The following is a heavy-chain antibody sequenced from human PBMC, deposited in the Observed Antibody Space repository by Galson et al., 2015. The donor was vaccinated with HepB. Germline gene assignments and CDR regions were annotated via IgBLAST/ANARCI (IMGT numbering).Heavy chain of an antibody. CDR3: AKDFDVWELLTGRTFDS. D-gene: IGHD1-26*01. CDR2: ISYDGNYK. J-gene: IGHJ4*02. V-gene: IGHV3-30*18. CDR1: GFSFSHYG. Sequence: SLRLSCAASGFSFSHYGIHWVRQAPGKGLEWVALISYDGNYKKFADSVKGRFTISRDNSKNTLYLQMNSLRAEDTAVYYCAKDFDVWELLTGRTFDSWGQGTLVTVSS.